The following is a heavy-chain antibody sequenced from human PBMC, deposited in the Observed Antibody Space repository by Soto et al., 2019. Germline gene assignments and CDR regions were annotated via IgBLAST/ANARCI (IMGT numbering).Heavy chain of an antibody. Sequence: QVQLVQSGAEVKKPGASVKVSCKASGYTFINYYMHWVRQAPGQGLEWMGIINPNGGSTTYAQKFQGRVTLTRDTSTNTVNMELTILRSEDTAVYYCARDKWLVRRNDPFDIWGQVTMVTVSS. CDR2: INPNGGST. J-gene: IGHJ3*02. V-gene: IGHV1-46*01. CDR1: GYTFINYY. D-gene: IGHD6-19*01. CDR3: ARDKWLVRRNDPFDI.